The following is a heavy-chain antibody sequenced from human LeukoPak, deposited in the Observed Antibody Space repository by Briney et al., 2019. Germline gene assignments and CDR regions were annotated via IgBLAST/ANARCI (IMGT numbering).Heavy chain of an antibody. V-gene: IGHV3-74*01. CDR3: ARDRYGGNSIDC. D-gene: IGHD4-23*01. CDR2: IYSDGSSP. CDR1: GFTFSSYW. J-gene: IGHJ4*02. Sequence: GGWLRLSCVASGFTFSSYWMHWVRQAPGKGLVWVSRIYSDGSSPIYADSVKGRFTISRDNAKHTLYLQMDSLRAEDTAVYDCARDRYGGNSIDCWGQGTLVTVPS.